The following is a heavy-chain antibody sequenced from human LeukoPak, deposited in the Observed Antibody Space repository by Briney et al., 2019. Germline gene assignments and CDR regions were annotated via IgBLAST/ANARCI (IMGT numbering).Heavy chain of an antibody. V-gene: IGHV1-69*01. CDR2: VIPIFGTS. CDR1: GGTFSRCA. J-gene: IGHJ4*02. CDR3: ATTNITVFGVATTHYYDF. Sequence: SVTVSCKASGGTFSRCAFSWVRQAPGQGLEWMGGVIPIFGTSHYAQNLQGRVTITADASASTAYMELSSLSSDDTAVYYCATTNITVFGVATTHYYDFWGQGTLVTVSS. D-gene: IGHD3-3*01.